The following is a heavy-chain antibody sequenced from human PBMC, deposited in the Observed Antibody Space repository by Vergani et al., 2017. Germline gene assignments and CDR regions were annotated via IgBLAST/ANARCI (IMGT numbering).Heavy chain of an antibody. D-gene: IGHD3-22*01. CDR1: GGSISSSSYY. CDR2: IYYSGST. Sequence: QLQLQESGPGLVKPSETLSLTCTVSGGSISSSSYYWGWIRQPPGKGLEWIGYIYYSGSTNYNPSLKSRVTISVDTSKNQFSLKLSSVTAADTAVYYCARAYWSGSPDYYDSSGYYYLFDYWGQGTLVTVSS. J-gene: IGHJ4*02. V-gene: IGHV4-61*05. CDR3: ARAYWSGSPDYYDSSGYYYLFDY.